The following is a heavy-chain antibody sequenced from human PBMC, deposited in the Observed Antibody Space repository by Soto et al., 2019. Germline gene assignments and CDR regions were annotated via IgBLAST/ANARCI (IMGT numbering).Heavy chain of an antibody. CDR2: ISWNSGNI. CDR3: VRSKGGYSYGTPFDY. D-gene: IGHD5-18*01. Sequence: EVQLEESGGALVQPGRSLRLSCAASGFTFDDYAMYWVRQVLGKGLEWVSSISWNSGNIGYADSVKGRFTTSRDNAENSLYRQMNILRPEDTALYYCVRSKGGYSYGTPFDYWGQGTLVTVSS. V-gene: IGHV3-9*01. J-gene: IGHJ4*02. CDR1: GFTFDDYA.